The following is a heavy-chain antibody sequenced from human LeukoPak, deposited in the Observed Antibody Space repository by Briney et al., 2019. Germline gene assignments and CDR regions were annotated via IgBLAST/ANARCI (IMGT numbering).Heavy chain of an antibody. D-gene: IGHD6-19*01. CDR3: ARRGPAGAGRSPDYFDY. CDR2: ISGSGGST. J-gene: IGHJ4*02. V-gene: IGHV3-23*01. Sequence: GGSLRLSCAVSGFTFSNYWMNWVRQAPGKGLEWVSAISGSGGSTYYADSVKGRFTISRDNSKNTLYLQMNSLRAEDTAVYYCARRGPAGAGRSPDYFDYWGQGTLVTVSS. CDR1: GFTFSNYW.